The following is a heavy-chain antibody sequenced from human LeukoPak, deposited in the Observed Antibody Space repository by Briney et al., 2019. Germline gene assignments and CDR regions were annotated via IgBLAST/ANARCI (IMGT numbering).Heavy chain of an antibody. D-gene: IGHD3-10*02. CDR2: MYFSGST. CDR3: VTAASYSVQL. V-gene: IGHV4-39*01. J-gene: IGHJ4*02. CDR1: GGSVSSSFYH. Sequence: SETLSLTCTVSGGSVSSSFYHWGWIRQPPGKGLEWIGSMYFSGSTHYNPSLKSRVTISVDTSKNQFSLKRTSVTAADTAVYYCVTAASYSVQLWAQGTLVTVSS.